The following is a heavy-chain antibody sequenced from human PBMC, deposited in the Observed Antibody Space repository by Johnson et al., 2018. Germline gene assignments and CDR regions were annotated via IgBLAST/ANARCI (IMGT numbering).Heavy chain of an antibody. Sequence: QVQLVQSGAEVKKPGASVKVSCKSSEYTFTSYDINWVRQATGQGLEWMGWMNPKSGNPFYAQKFRGRVSMTRDTSISTVYMELSSLRSDDTAVYYCARAGWQHLVHNAFDIWGQGTMVTVSS. CDR3: ARAGWQHLVHNAFDI. D-gene: IGHD6-13*01. CDR1: EYTFTSYD. J-gene: IGHJ3*02. CDR2: MNPKSGNP. V-gene: IGHV1-8*01.